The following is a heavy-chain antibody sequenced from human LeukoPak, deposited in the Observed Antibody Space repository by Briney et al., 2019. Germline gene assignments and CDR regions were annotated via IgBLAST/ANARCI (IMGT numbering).Heavy chain of an antibody. J-gene: IGHJ4*02. Sequence: ASVKVSCKASGYTFTSYYMHWVRQAPGQGLEWMGIINPSGGSTSYAQKFQGRVTMTRDTSTSTVYMELGSLRSEDTAVYYCARDWTTGTILDYWGQGTLVTVSS. V-gene: IGHV1-46*03. D-gene: IGHD1-1*01. CDR3: ARDWTTGTILDY. CDR1: GYTFTSYY. CDR2: INPSGGST.